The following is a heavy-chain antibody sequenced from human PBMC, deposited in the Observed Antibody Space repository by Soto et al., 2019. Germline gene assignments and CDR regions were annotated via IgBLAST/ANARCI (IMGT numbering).Heavy chain of an antibody. CDR3: ARRRIAARPIDY. V-gene: IGHV4-34*01. CDR1: GGSFSGYY. D-gene: IGHD6-6*01. Sequence: QVQLQQWGAGLLKPSETLSLTCAVYGGSFSGYYWSGIRQPPGKGLEWIGEINHSGSTNYNPSLKSRVTISVDTSKNQFSLKLSSVTAADTAVYYCARRRIAARPIDYWGQGTLVTVSS. CDR2: INHSGST. J-gene: IGHJ4*02.